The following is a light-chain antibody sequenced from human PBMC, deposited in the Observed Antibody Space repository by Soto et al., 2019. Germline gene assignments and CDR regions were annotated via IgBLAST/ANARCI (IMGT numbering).Light chain of an antibody. J-gene: IGLJ3*02. V-gene: IGLV1-44*01. CDR3: AAWDERMNGWV. Sequence: QSVLTQPPSASGTPGQRVTISCSGSGSNIGSNTVNWYQQLPGTAPKLLIYSNNQRPSGVPDRFSGSKSGTSASLAISGLQSEDEADYYCAAWDERMNGWVFGGGTKLTVL. CDR1: GSNIGSNT. CDR2: SNN.